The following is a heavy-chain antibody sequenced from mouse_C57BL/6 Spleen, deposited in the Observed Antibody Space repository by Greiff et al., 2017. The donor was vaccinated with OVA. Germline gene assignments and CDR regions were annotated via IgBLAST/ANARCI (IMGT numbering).Heavy chain of an antibody. CDR2: FYPGSGSI. CDR1: GYTFTEYT. V-gene: IGHV1-62-2*01. CDR3: ARHEFATMVTTGAMDY. D-gene: IGHD2-2*01. J-gene: IGHJ4*01. Sequence: VKLMESGAELVKPGASVKLSCKASGYTFTEYTIHWVKQRSGQGLEWIGWFYPGSGSIKYNEKFKDKATLTADKSSSTVYMELSRLTSEDSAVYFCARHEFATMVTTGAMDYWGQGTSVTVSS.